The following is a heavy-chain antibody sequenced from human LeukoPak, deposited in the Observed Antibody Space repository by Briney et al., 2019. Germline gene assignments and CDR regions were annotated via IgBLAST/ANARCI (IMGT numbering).Heavy chain of an antibody. CDR2: INHSGST. CDR3: ARGIRGPDYGDYGHYFDY. V-gene: IGHV4-34*01. J-gene: IGHJ4*02. CDR1: GGSSSGYY. D-gene: IGHD4-17*01. Sequence: SETLSLTCAVYGGSSSGYYWSWIRQPPGKGLEWIGEINHSGSTNYNPSLKSRVTISVDTSKNQFSLKLSSVTAADTAVYYCARGIRGPDYGDYGHYFDYWGQGTLVTVSS.